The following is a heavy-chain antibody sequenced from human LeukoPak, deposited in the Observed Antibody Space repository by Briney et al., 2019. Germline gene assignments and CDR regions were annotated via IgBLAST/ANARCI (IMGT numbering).Heavy chain of an antibody. J-gene: IGHJ4*02. CDR3: ARDFKKGRYFDF. CDR2: IWSDGSNI. V-gene: IGHV3-33*08. Sequence: GGSLRLSCAASGFTFSSYAMHWVRQAPGKGLEWVAVIWSDGSNIYYADSLKGRFTISRDNSKNTLYLQMNSLRAEDTAVYYCARDFKKGRYFDFWGQGTLVTVSS. CDR1: GFTFSSYA.